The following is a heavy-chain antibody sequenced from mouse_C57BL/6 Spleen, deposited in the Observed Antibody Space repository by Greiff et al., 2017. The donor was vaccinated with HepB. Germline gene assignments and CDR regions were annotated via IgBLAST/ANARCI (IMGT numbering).Heavy chain of an antibody. D-gene: IGHD3-3*01. CDR2: LDPSDSYT. V-gene: IGHV1-50*01. Sequence: QVQLQQPGAELVKPGASVKLSCKASGYTFTIYWMQWVKQRPGQGLEWIGELDPSDSYTNYNQKFKGKATLTVDTSSSTAYMQLSSLTSEDSAVYYCARRTGRGYAMDYWGQGTSVTVSS. CDR1: GYTFTIYW. CDR3: ARRTGRGYAMDY. J-gene: IGHJ4*01.